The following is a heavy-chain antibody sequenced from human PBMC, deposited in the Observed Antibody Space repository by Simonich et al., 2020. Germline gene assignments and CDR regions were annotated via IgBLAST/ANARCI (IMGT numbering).Heavy chain of an antibody. D-gene: IGHD1-1*01. CDR3: ARSTTGTTAFDI. CDR1: GYTFTSYG. V-gene: IGHV1-18*01. J-gene: IGHJ3*02. Sequence: QVQLVQSGAEVKKPGASVKVSCKASGYTFTSYGISWVRQAPGQGLEGMGWMSAYNGNTKYAQKLQGKATMTTDTSTSTAYMEVRSLRSDDTAVYYCARSTTGTTAFDIWGQGTMVTVSS. CDR2: MSAYNGNT.